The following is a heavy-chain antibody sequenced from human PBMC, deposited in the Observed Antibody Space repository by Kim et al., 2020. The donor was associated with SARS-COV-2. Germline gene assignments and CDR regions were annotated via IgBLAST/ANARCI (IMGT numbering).Heavy chain of an antibody. Sequence: ASVKVSCKASGYTFTSYGISWVRQAPGQGLEWMGWISAYNGNTNYAQKLQGRVTMTTDTSTSTAYMELRSLRSDDTAVYYCARNNFPPDSSGYYLRAYDAFDIWGQWTMVTVSS. D-gene: IGHD3-22*01. J-gene: IGHJ3*02. V-gene: IGHV1-18*04. CDR2: ISAYNGNT. CDR3: ARNNFPPDSSGYYLRAYDAFDI. CDR1: GYTFTSYG.